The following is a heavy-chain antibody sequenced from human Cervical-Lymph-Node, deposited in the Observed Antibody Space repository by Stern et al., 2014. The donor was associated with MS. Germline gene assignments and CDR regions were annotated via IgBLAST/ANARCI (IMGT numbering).Heavy chain of an antibody. V-gene: IGHV1-8*01. D-gene: IGHD3/OR15-3a*01. CDR1: GYTFINYD. J-gene: IGHJ6*02. CDR2: MNPNSGDT. Sequence: VQLVQSGAEVKKPGASVKVSCKASGYTFINYDINWARQATGQGLEWMGWMNPNSGDTGYTQNFQGRITMTTNTSTNTAYMELSSLRSDDTAVYYCARGETRLMMFGLTRYYGMDVWGQGTTVIVSS. CDR3: ARGETRLMMFGLTRYYGMDV.